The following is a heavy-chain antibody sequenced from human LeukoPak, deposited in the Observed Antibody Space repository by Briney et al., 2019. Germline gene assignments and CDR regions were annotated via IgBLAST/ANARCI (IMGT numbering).Heavy chain of an antibody. CDR3: ARMVRGRGYYYYYMDV. CDR2: IYHSGST. D-gene: IGHD3-10*01. CDR1: GGSIGSSNW. J-gene: IGHJ6*03. V-gene: IGHV4-4*02. Sequence: SGTLSLTCAVSGGSIGSSNWWSWVRQPPGKGLEWIGEIYHSGSTNYNPSLKSRVTISVDKSKNQFSLKLSSVTAADTAVYYCARMVRGRGYYYYYMDVWGKGTTVTVSS.